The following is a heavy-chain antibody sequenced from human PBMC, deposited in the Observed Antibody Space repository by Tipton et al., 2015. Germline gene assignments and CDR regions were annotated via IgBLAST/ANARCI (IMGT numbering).Heavy chain of an antibody. Sequence: TLSLTCTVSGGSISSYYWSWIRQPPGKGLEWFGYIYYSGSTYYNPSLRSRVTISVDTSKNQFSLKLSPVTAADSAVYYCARRLTAGLSYAFDIWGQGTMVTVSS. CDR2: IYYSGST. J-gene: IGHJ3*02. CDR3: ARRLTAGLSYAFDI. CDR1: GGSISSYY. V-gene: IGHV4-59*01. D-gene: IGHD5-18*01.